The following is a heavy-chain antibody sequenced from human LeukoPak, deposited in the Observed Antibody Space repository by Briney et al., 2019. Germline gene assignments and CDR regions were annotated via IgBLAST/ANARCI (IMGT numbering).Heavy chain of an antibody. V-gene: IGHV1-69*13. CDR1: GGTFSIYA. Sequence: SVTVSCTASGGTFSIYAISWVRQAPGQGLEWMGGIIPIFGTANYAQKFQGRVTITADESTSTAYMELSSLRSEDTAVYYCARAPAMVANYFDYWGQGALVTVSS. D-gene: IGHD5-18*01. CDR2: IIPIFGTA. J-gene: IGHJ4*02. CDR3: ARAPAMVANYFDY.